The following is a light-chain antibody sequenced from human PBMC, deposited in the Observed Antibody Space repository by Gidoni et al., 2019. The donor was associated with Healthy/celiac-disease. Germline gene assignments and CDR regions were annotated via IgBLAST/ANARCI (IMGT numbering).Light chain of an antibody. Sequence: QSALTQPASVSGSPGQSITISCTRTSSDVGGYNYVSWYQQHPGKAPKLMIYEVSNRPSGVANRFCGSKSGNTASLTISGLQAEDEADYYCSSYTSSSTWVFGGGTKLTVL. CDR2: EVS. J-gene: IGLJ3*02. CDR3: SSYTSSSTWV. CDR1: SSDVGGYNY. V-gene: IGLV2-14*01.